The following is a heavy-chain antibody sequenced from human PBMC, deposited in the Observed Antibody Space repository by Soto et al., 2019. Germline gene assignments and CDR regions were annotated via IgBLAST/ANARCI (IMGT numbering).Heavy chain of an antibody. D-gene: IGHD1-7*01. CDR3: ARSRELELWNWNFDL. J-gene: IGHJ2*01. Sequence: QVTLKESGPVLVKPTETLTLTCTVSGFSLSNVRMGVSWIRQPPGKALEWLPHIFSNDEKTYSTSLKSRFSLSKDTSKSQVVLTMTNMDPVDTATYYCARSRELELWNWNFDLWGRGTLVTVSS. CDR1: GFSLSNVRMG. CDR2: IFSNDEK. V-gene: IGHV2-26*01.